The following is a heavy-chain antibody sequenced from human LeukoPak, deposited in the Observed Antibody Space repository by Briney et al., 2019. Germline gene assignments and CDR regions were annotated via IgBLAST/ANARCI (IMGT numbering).Heavy chain of an antibody. CDR2: VYYSGST. V-gene: IGHV4-39*01. CDR1: GGSISNSRYY. D-gene: IGHD3-16*01. Sequence: SPSETLSLTCTVSGGSISNSRYYWAWIRQPPGKGLEWIGSVYYSGSTSYNPSLKSRVTIFVETSKNQFSLKLSSVTAADTAVYYCASFRGGATAWHFESWGQGTLVAASS. J-gene: IGHJ4*02. CDR3: ASFRGGATAWHFES.